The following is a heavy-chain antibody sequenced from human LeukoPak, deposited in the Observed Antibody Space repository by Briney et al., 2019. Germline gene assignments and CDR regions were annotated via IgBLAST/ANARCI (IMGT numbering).Heavy chain of an antibody. CDR2: IYHSGST. Sequence: SETRSLTCAVSGYSISSGYYWGWIRQPPGKGLEWIGSIYHSGSTYYNPSLKSRVTISVDTSKNQFSLKLSSVTAADTAVYYCARDFGYSSGWYPHPSGGGWFDPWGQGTLVTVSS. J-gene: IGHJ5*02. CDR1: GYSISSGYY. CDR3: ARDFGYSSGWYPHPSGGGWFDP. D-gene: IGHD6-19*01. V-gene: IGHV4-38-2*02.